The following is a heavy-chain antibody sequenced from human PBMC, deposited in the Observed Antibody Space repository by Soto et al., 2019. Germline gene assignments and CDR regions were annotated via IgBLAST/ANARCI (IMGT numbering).Heavy chain of an antibody. J-gene: IGHJ6*01. CDR3: AREVWFGELWMDYYYYGMDV. V-gene: IGHV3-66*01. CDR1: GFTVSSNY. CDR2: IYSGGST. D-gene: IGHD3-10*01. Sequence: PGGSLRLSCAASGFTVSSNYMSWVRQAPGKGLEWVSVIYSGGSTYYADSVKGRFTISRDNSKNTLYLQMNSLRAEDTAVYYCAREVWFGELWMDYYYYGMDVWGQGTTITVSS.